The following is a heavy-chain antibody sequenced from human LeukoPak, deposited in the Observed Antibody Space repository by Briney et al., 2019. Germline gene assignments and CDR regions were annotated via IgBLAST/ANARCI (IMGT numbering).Heavy chain of an antibody. V-gene: IGHV4-31*03. CDR1: GGSISSGGYY. CDR3: ARDREGAMVRGVIIPGWFDP. J-gene: IGHJ5*02. D-gene: IGHD3-10*01. Sequence: SETLSLTCTVSGGSISSGGYYWSWIRQHPGKGLEWIGYIYYSGSTYYNPSLKSRVTISVDTSKNQSSLKLSSVTAADTAVYYCARDREGAMVRGVIIPGWFDPWGQGTLVTVSS. CDR2: IYYSGST.